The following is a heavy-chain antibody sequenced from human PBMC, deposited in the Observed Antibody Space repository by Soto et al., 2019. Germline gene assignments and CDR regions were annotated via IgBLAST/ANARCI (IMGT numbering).Heavy chain of an antibody. V-gene: IGHV3-23*01. CDR1: GFTFSSYA. D-gene: IGHD6-13*01. CDR3: AKEGNAAVADAYFDC. J-gene: IGHJ4*02. Sequence: EVQLLESGGGLVQPGGSLRLSCAVSGFTFSSYAMSWVRQAPGKGLEWVSAISGSGGSTYYADSVKGRFTMSRDNSKNTLYLQMNSLRAEDTAVYKCAKEGNAAVADAYFDCWGQGTLVTVSS. CDR2: ISGSGGST.